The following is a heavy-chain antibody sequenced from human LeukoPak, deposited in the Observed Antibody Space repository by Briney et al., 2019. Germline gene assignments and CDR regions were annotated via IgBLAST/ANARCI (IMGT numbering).Heavy chain of an antibody. CDR3: AREGVAGYYFYKYFDI. CDR2: ISWNSGGI. CDR1: GFTFDDYA. J-gene: IGHJ3*02. Sequence: PGGSLRLSCAASGFTFDDYAMHWVRQAPGKGLEWVSGISWNSGGIGYADSVKGRFTISRDNSKNTLYLQMNSLRAEDTAVYYCAREGVAGYYFYKYFDIWGQGTMVTVSS. D-gene: IGHD3-9*01. V-gene: IGHV3-9*01.